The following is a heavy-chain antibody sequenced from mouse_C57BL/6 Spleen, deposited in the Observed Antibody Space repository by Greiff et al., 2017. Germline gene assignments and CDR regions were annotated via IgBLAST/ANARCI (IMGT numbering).Heavy chain of an antibody. J-gene: IGHJ1*03. D-gene: IGHD1-1*01. CDR2: IYPGDGDT. Sequence: QVQLQQSGAELVKPGASVKISCKASGYAFSSYWMNWVKQRPGKGLEWIGQIYPGDGDTNYNGKFKGKATLTAAKSSSTAYMQLSSLTSDDSAVDFCARSTVVEYFDVWGTGTTVTVSS. CDR3: ARSTVVEYFDV. V-gene: IGHV1-80*01. CDR1: GYAFSSYW.